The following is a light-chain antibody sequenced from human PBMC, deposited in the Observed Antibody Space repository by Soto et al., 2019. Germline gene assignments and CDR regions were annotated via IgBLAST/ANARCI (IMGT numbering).Light chain of an antibody. V-gene: IGKV1-5*01. CDR1: QNINNW. CDR3: QQYDGN. Sequence: DIQLTQSPSTLSASVGDRVTLTCRASQNINNWLAWYQQKPGKAPKVLIYDASSLESGVPSRFSGSGSGTDFTLAISSLQPDDFATYYCQQYDGNFGPGTKVDIK. CDR2: DAS. J-gene: IGKJ3*01.